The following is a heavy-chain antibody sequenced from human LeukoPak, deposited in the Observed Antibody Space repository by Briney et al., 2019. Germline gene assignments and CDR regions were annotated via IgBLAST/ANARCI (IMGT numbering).Heavy chain of an antibody. CDR3: ARDHAAMVRPLDDY. Sequence: GASVKVSCKASGYTFTGYYMHWVRQAPGQGLEWMGWINPNSGGTNYAQKFQGRVTMTRDTSISTAYMELSRLRSDDTAVYYCARDHAAMVRPLDDYWGQGTLVTVSS. J-gene: IGHJ4*02. V-gene: IGHV1-2*02. CDR2: INPNSGGT. CDR1: GYTFTGYY. D-gene: IGHD5-18*01.